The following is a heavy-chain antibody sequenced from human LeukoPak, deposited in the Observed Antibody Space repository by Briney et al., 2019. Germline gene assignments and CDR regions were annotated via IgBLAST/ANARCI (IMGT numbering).Heavy chain of an antibody. CDR2: FDPEDGET. CDR3: ARGYYYHDSSGYSSDY. J-gene: IGHJ4*02. V-gene: IGHV1-24*01. Sequence: ASVKVSCKVSGYTLTELSMHWVRQAPGKGLEWMGGFDPEDGETIYAQKFQGKVTMTEDTSTDTAYMELSSLRSEDTAVYYCARGYYYHDSSGYSSDYWGQGTLVTVSS. CDR1: GYTLTELS. D-gene: IGHD3-22*01.